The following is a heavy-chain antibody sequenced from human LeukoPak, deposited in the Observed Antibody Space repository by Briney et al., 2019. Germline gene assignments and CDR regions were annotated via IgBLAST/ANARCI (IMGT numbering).Heavy chain of an antibody. V-gene: IGHV1-2*02. CDR2: INPNSGNT. Sequence: GASVKVSCKASGYTFTGYYIHWVRQAPGQGLAWMGWINPNSGNTDYAQKFQGRVTMTRDTSISTAYMELSSLRSDDSAVYYCARDGRQLLFDYWGQGTLVTVSS. J-gene: IGHJ4*02. CDR1: GYTFTGYY. D-gene: IGHD2-2*01. CDR3: ARDGRQLLFDY.